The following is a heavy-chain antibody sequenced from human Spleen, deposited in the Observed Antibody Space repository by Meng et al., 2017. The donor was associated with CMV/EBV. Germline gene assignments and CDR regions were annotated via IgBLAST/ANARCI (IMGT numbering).Heavy chain of an antibody. CDR2: IKQDGSEK. V-gene: IGHV3-7*03. CDR3: ARWDARLVRGMDV. Sequence: SCAASGFTFSSYWMSWVRQAPGKGLEWVANIKQDGSEKYYVDSVKGRFTISRDNAKNSLYLQMNSLRAEDTAVYYCARWDARLVRGMDVWGQGTTVTVSS. CDR1: GFTFSSYW. D-gene: IGHD1-26*01. J-gene: IGHJ6*02.